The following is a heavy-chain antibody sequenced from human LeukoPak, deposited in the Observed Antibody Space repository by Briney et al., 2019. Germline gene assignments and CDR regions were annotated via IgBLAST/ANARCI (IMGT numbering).Heavy chain of an antibody. Sequence: GGSLRLSCAASGFTFSSYSMNWVRQAPGKGLEWVSSISSSSSYIYYADSVKGRSTISRDNAKNSLYLQMNSLRAEDTAVYYCARSDSSGYYYGGAPDYWGQGTLVTVSS. CDR1: GFTFSSYS. V-gene: IGHV3-21*01. CDR2: ISSSSSYI. J-gene: IGHJ4*02. D-gene: IGHD3-22*01. CDR3: ARSDSSGYYYGGAPDY.